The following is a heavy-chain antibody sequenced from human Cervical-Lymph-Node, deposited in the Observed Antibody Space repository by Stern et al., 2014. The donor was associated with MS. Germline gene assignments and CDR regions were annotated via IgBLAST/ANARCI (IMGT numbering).Heavy chain of an antibody. J-gene: IGHJ4*02. CDR1: GGSISGYD. CDR2: IYYSGST. V-gene: IGHV4-59*01. CDR3: ARSRDAYSPLAY. D-gene: IGHD5-24*01. Sequence: QMQLVQSGPGLVKPSETLSLTCTVSGGSISGYDCSWIRPPPGKGLEWIGHIYYSGSTNYRPSLKSRVSISIDTPKNQFSLKLSSVTAADTAVYYCARSRDAYSPLAYWGQGALVTVSS.